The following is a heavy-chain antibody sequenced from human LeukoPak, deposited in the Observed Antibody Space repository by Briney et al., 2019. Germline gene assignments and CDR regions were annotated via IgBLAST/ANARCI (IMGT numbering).Heavy chain of an antibody. CDR2: IYYSGST. CDR1: GGSISSYY. D-gene: IGHD6-13*01. CDR3: ARSTGYSIYYFDY. Sequence: PSETLSLTCTVSGGSISSYYWSWIRQPPGKGLEWIGYIYYSGSTNYNPSLKSRVTISADTSKNQFSLKLSSVTAADTAVYYCARSTGYSIYYFDYWGQGTLVTVSS. V-gene: IGHV4-59*01. J-gene: IGHJ4*02.